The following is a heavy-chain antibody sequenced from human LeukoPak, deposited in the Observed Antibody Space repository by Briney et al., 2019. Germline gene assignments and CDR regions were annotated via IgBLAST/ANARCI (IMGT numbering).Heavy chain of an antibody. V-gene: IGHV6-1*01. Sequence: SQTLSLTCAISGDSVSSNSAAWNWIRQSPSRGLEWLGRTYYRSKWYNDYAVSVKSRITINPDTSKNQFSLKLSSVTAADTAVYYCARSSGDEWELLDYWGQGTLVTVSS. CDR1: GDSVSSNSAA. D-gene: IGHD1-26*01. CDR3: ARSSGDEWELLDY. CDR2: TYYRSKWYN. J-gene: IGHJ4*02.